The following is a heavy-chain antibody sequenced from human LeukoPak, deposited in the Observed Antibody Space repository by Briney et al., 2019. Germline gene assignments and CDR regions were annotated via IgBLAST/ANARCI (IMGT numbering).Heavy chain of an antibody. V-gene: IGHV3-21*01. J-gene: IGHJ4*02. CDR2: ISSSSSYI. Sequence: PGGSLRLSCAASGFTFSSYSMNWVRQAPGKGLEWASSISSSSSYIYYADSVKGRFTISRDNAKNSLYLQMNSLRAEDTAVYYCARDSTSYYDFWSGYCFDYWGQGTLVTVSS. D-gene: IGHD3-3*01. CDR1: GFTFSSYS. CDR3: ARDSTSYYDFWSGYCFDY.